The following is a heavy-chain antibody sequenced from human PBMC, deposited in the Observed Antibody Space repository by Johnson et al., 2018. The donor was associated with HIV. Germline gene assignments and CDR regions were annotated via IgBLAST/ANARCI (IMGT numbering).Heavy chain of an antibody. J-gene: IGHJ3*02. CDR1: GFTVSSNY. V-gene: IGHV3-11*01. Sequence: QVQLVESGGGLVQPGGSLRLSCAASGFTVSSNYMSWIRQAPGKGLEWVSYISRSGSTIYYGDSVKGRFTISRDNAKNSLYLQMNSLRAEDTAIYYCAKGRYSSSWYLAGAFDIWGQGTMVTVSS. CDR3: AKGRYSSSWYLAGAFDI. CDR2: ISRSGSTI. D-gene: IGHD6-13*01.